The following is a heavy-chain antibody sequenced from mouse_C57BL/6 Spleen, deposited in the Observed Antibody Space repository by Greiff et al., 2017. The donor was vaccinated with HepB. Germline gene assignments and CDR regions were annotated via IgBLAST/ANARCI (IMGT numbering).Heavy chain of an antibody. Sequence: VQLQQPGAELVRPGSSVKLSCKASGYTFTSYWMHWVKQRPIQGLEWIGNIDPSDSETHYNQKFKDKATLTVDKSSSTAYMQLSSLTSEDSAVYYCARGNYYGSSPRYFDVWGTGTTVTVSS. CDR1: GYTFTSYW. D-gene: IGHD1-1*01. V-gene: IGHV1-52*01. CDR3: ARGNYYGSSPRYFDV. CDR2: IDPSDSET. J-gene: IGHJ1*03.